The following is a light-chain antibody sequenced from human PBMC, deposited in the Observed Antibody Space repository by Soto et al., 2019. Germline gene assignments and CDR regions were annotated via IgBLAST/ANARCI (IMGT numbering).Light chain of an antibody. CDR1: QSVSSTH. CDR2: AAS. V-gene: IGKV3-20*01. J-gene: IGKJ2*03. CDR3: SG. Sequence: EERATLSCRARQSVSSTHLAWYQQKPGQAPRLLIYAASSRATGIPDRFSGRGSGTDFTLTIFFFASEKCQTKLTSGFG.